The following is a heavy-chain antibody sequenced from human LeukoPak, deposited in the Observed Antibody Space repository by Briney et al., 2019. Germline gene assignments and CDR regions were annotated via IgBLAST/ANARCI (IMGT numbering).Heavy chain of an antibody. Sequence: GGSLRLSCAASGFRFGTYDMNWVRQAPGKGLEWVSYISSSSTIYYADSVKGRFTISRDNAKDSLYLQMNSLRAEDTAVYYCARDPGLSGYYFDYWGQGTLVTVSS. V-gene: IGHV3-48*01. D-gene: IGHD3-22*01. CDR2: ISSSSTI. J-gene: IGHJ4*02. CDR1: GFRFGTYD. CDR3: ARDPGLSGYYFDY.